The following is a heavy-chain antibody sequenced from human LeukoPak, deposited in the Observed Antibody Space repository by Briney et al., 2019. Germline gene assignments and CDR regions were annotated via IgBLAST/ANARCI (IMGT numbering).Heavy chain of an antibody. CDR3: ARDRRDGYNYDY. Sequence: ASVKVSCKASGYTFTGYYMHWVRQAPGQGLEWMGWINPNSGGTNYAQKFQGRITMTRDTSISTAYMELSRLRSDDTAVYYCARDRRDGYNYDYWGQGTLVTVSS. J-gene: IGHJ4*02. CDR2: INPNSGGT. V-gene: IGHV1-2*02. D-gene: IGHD5-24*01. CDR1: GYTFTGYY.